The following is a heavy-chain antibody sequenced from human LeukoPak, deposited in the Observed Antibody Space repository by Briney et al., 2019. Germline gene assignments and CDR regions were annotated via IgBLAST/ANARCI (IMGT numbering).Heavy chain of an antibody. CDR2: IKQDGSEK. CDR3: ARESTRSAFT. Sequence: PGGSLRLSCAASGFTFSSYWISWVRQAPGNGLEWVANIKQDGSEKYYVDSVKGRFTISRDNAKNSLYLQMNSLRAEDTAVYYCARESTRSAFTWGQGTLVTVSS. J-gene: IGHJ5*02. D-gene: IGHD2-15*01. CDR1: GFTFSSYW. V-gene: IGHV3-7*01.